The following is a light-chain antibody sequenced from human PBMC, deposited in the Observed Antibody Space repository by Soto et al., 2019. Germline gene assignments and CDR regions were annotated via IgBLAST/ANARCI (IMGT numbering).Light chain of an antibody. J-gene: IGLJ2*01. CDR1: NFGDKS. V-gene: IGLV3-21*02. Sequence: SSELNQPTSVSVAPGQPARITCGGDNFGDKSVHWYQQKPGQAPVMVVYDDYDRPSGIPERFSGSKSGNTATLTISGVEAGDEADYFCQVWDNSADRVAVFGGGTKVTVL. CDR2: DDY. CDR3: QVWDNSADRVAV.